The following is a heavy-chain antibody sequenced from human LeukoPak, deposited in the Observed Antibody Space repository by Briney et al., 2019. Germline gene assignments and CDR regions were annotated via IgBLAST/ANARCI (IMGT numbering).Heavy chain of an antibody. CDR1: GDSMYSHY. CDR2: IHTSGTT. D-gene: IGHD3-3*01. V-gene: IGHV4-4*07. J-gene: IGHJ5*02. CDR3: ARGDYYDGGGRNWFDP. Sequence: KPSETLSLTCSVSGDSMYSHYWSFIRQAAGTGLEWIGRIHTSGTTYYNPSPKSRVTLSIDTSMNQFSLRLTSVTAADTAVYYCARGDYYDGGGRNWFDPWGQGTLVTVSP.